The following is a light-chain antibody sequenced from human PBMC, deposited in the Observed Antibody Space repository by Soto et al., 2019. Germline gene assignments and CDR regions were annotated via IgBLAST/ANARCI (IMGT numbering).Light chain of an antibody. CDR1: QSVLFSSNNKNY. J-gene: IGKJ2*01. V-gene: IGKV4-1*01. Sequence: DILMTQSPDSLAVSLGERATINCKSSQSVLFSSNNKNYLAWYQQKPGQSPKVLIYWASARESGVPDRFSGSGSGTDFTLTIASLQAEDVAVYYCQQYYSTPYTFGQGTKVDIK. CDR3: QQYYSTPYT. CDR2: WAS.